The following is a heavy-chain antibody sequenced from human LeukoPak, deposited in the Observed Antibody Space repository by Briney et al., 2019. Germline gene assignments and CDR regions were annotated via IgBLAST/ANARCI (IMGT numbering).Heavy chain of an antibody. CDR1: GYTFTSYY. CDR2: INPSGGST. V-gene: IGHV1-46*01. Sequence: ASVKVSCKASGYTFTSYYMHWVRQAPGQGLERMGIINPSGGSTSYAQKFQGRVTMTRDMSTSTVYMELSSLRSEDTAVYYCARDACSSTSCYTYYFDYWGQGTLVTVSS. CDR3: ARDACSSTSCYTYYFDY. D-gene: IGHD2-2*02. J-gene: IGHJ4*02.